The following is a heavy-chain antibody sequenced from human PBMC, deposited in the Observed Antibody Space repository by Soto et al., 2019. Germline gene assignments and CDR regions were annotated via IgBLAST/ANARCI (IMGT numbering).Heavy chain of an antibody. D-gene: IGHD1-1*01. CDR3: ARHRIEVVWRGFDY. Sequence: SETLSLTCTVSADSSTISDSYWGWLRQPPGKGLQWIGSSSYNGGTFYDPSLKGRVAISVDPSKKHSSLQVTSVSAADTAVYYCARHRIEVVWRGFDYWGQGSPVTVSS. CDR1: ADSSTISDSY. J-gene: IGHJ4*02. CDR2: SSYNGGT. V-gene: IGHV4-39*01.